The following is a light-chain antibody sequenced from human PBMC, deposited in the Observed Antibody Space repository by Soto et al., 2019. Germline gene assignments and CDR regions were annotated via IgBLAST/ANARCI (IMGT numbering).Light chain of an antibody. Sequence: QMTQSPSTLSASVGDRFTITCLASQTINNWLAWYQQRPGKAPTVLIYASYTLQTGVTSRFSGSGSGTDFSLTISSLHPEDVATYYCQQVDSYPRTFGQGTKVDIK. V-gene: IGKV1-12*01. CDR1: QTINNW. CDR3: QQVDSYPRT. J-gene: IGKJ1*01. CDR2: ASY.